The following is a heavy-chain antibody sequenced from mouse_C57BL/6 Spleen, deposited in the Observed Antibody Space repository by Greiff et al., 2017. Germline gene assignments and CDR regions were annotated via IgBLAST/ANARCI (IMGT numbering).Heavy chain of an antibody. CDR3: ARGSAGNLDY. J-gene: IGHJ2*01. D-gene: IGHD3-2*02. Sequence: QVQLQQSGPELVKPGASVKISCKASGYAFSSSWMNWVKQRPGKGLEWIGRIYPGDGDTNYNGKFKGKATLTADKSSSTAYMQLSSLTSEDSAVYFGARGSAGNLDYWGQGTTLTVSS. V-gene: IGHV1-82*01. CDR1: GYAFSSSW. CDR2: IYPGDGDT.